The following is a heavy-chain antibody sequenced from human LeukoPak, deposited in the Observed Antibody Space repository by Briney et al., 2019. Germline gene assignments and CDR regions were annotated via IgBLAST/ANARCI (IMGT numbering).Heavy chain of an antibody. CDR3: ARKGPFEIYYYYYYMDV. CDR2: INHSGST. V-gene: IGHV4-34*01. Sequence: SETLSLTCAVYGGSFSGYYWSWIRQPPGKGLEWIGEINHSGSTNYNPSLKSRVTISVDTSKNQFSLKLSSVTAADTAVYYCARKGPFEIYYYYYYMDVWGKGTTVTVSS. CDR1: GGSFSGYY. J-gene: IGHJ6*03.